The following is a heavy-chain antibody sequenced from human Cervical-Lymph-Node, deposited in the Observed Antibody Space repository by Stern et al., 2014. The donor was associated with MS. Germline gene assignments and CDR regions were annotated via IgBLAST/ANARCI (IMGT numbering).Heavy chain of an antibody. V-gene: IGHV1-24*01. CDR1: GYTLTELV. J-gene: IGHJ4*02. CDR3: ATALDYFDN. Sequence: VQLVESGAEVNKPGASVKVSCTVSGYTLTELVIHWVRQAPGKGLEWLGGFDPDDEQTIYAQKFQGRVFMTENPCTDTTYLEVTSLKSDDTAVYYCATALDYFDNWGQGTLVTVSS. CDR2: FDPDDEQT.